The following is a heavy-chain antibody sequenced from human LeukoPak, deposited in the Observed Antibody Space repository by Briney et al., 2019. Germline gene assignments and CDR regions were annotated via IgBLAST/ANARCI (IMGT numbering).Heavy chain of an antibody. V-gene: IGHV3-49*04. CDR3: TTDYDFWSGYYGYYYYGMDV. CDR1: GFTFGDYA. J-gene: IGHJ6*02. CDR2: IRSKAYGGTT. Sequence: GGSLRLSCTASGFTFGDYAMSWVRQAPGKGLEWVGFIRSKAYGGTTEYAASVKGRFTISRDDSKSIAYLQMNSLKTEDTAVYHCTTDYDFWSGYYGYYYYGMDVWGQGTTVTVSS. D-gene: IGHD3-3*01.